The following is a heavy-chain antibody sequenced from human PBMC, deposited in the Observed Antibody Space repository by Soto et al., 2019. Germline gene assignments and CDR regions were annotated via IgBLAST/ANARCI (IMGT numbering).Heavy chain of an antibody. CDR1: GFIISSYG. Sequence: QVQLVESGGGVVQPGRSLRLSCAASGFIISSYGMHWVRQAPGKGLEWLAVISYDGSNKFYGDSVKGRFTISRDNSKNTLYLQVNCLRAEETAVYYCASWGGRASPGDDGSQAPYEYWGQGNLVTVS. V-gene: IGHV3-30*03. J-gene: IGHJ4*01. CDR2: ISYDGSNK. CDR3: ASWGGRASPGDDGSQAPYEY. D-gene: IGHD2-21*01.